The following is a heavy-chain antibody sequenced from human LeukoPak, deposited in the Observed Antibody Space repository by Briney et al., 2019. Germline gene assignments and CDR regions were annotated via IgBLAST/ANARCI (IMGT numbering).Heavy chain of an antibody. CDR2: ISTSGSNR. Sequence: GGSLRLSCAASGFTFSSYAMNWVRQAPGKGLEWISSISTSGSNRYYADSVKGRFTISRDNAKNSLYLQMHSLRAEDTAVFYCARERSGEDFDYWGQGTLVTVSS. CDR3: ARERSGEDFDY. CDR1: GFTFSSYA. J-gene: IGHJ4*02. D-gene: IGHD7-27*01. V-gene: IGHV3-21*01.